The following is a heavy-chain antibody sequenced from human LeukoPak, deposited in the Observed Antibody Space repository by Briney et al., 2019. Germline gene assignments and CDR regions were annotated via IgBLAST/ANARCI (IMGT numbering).Heavy chain of an antibody. J-gene: IGHJ4*02. Sequence: PSETLSLTCAVYGGSFSGYYWSWIRQPPGKGLEWIGYIYYSGSTNYNPSLKSRVTISVDTSKNQFSLKLSSVTAADTAVYYCARAYYGGPYYFDYWGQGTLVTVSS. D-gene: IGHD3-3*01. CDR3: ARAYYGGPYYFDY. CDR2: IYYSGST. CDR1: GGSFSGYY. V-gene: IGHV4-59*08.